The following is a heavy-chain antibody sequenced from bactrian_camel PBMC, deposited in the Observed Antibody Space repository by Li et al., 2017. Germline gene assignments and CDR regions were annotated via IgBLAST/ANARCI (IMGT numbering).Heavy chain of an antibody. D-gene: IGHD7*01. CDR1: GFTSNRCA. J-gene: IGHJ4*01. Sequence: HVQLVESGGGSVQAGGSLRLSCTAPGFTSNRCALNWYRQAAGKQRERVSSLNTLGTPSYSDSVRGRFTISKDNAKDTVYLQMNSLKPEDTALHYCFTGNSGGTRGQGTQVTVSS. V-gene: IGHV3S53*01. CDR2: LNTLGTP. CDR3: FTGNSGGT.